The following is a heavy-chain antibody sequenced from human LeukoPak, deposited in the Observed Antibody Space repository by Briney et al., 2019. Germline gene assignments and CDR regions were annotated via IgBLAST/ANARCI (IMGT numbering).Heavy chain of an antibody. Sequence: ASVKVSCKASGYTFTGYDINWVRQATGQGLEWMGWMNPNSGNTGYAQKFQGRVTMTRNTSISTAYMELSSLRSEDTAVYYCARGRRISSGYLPFDYWGQGTLVTVSS. J-gene: IGHJ4*02. D-gene: IGHD3-22*01. CDR2: MNPNSGNT. CDR3: ARGRRISSGYLPFDY. CDR1: GYTFTGYD. V-gene: IGHV1-8*01.